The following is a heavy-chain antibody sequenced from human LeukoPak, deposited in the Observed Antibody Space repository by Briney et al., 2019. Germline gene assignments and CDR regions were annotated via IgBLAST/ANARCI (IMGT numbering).Heavy chain of an antibody. CDR1: GGSISSSNW. CDR3: ARVSPGLMVRGVTYFDY. V-gene: IGHV4-4*02. D-gene: IGHD3-10*01. Sequence: PSGTLSLTCAVSGGSISSSNWWSWIRQPPGKGLEWIGEIYHSGSTNYNPSLKSRVTISVDTSKNQFSLKLSSVTAADTAVYYCARVSPGLMVRGVTYFDYWGQGTLVTVSS. CDR2: IYHSGST. J-gene: IGHJ4*02.